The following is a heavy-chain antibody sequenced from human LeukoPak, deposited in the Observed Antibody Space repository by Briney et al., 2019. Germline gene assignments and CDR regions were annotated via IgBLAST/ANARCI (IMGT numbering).Heavy chain of an antibody. V-gene: IGHV4-34*01. Sequence: PSETLSLTCAVYGGSFSGYYWSWIRQPPGKGLEWIGEINHSGSTNYNPSLKSRVTISVDTSKNQFSLKLDSVTAADTAVYYCAKGTSSGWYYFDYWGQGTLVTVPS. CDR3: AKGTSSGWYYFDY. J-gene: IGHJ4*02. D-gene: IGHD6-19*01. CDR1: GGSFSGYY. CDR2: INHSGST.